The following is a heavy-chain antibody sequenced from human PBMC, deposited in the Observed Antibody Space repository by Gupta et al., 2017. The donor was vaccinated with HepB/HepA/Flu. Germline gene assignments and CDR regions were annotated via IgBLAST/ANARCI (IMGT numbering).Heavy chain of an antibody. Sequence: QLQLQESGPGLVKPSETLSLTCTVSGCSISSSSYYWGWIRQPPGKGLEWIGSIYYSGSTYYNPSLKSRVTISVDTSKNQFSLKLSSVTAADTAVYYCARQRSWRSDFWSGYHDAWDIWGQGTRVTVSS. CDR2: IYYSGST. CDR1: GCSISSSSYY. CDR3: ARQRSWRSDFWSGYHDAWDI. J-gene: IGHJ3*02. V-gene: IGHV4-39*01. D-gene: IGHD3-3*01.